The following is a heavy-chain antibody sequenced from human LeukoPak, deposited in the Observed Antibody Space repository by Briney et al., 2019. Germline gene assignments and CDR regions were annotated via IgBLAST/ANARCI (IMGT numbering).Heavy chain of an antibody. J-gene: IGHJ4*02. CDR2: IIPILGIA. Sequence: EASVKVSCKASGYTFINHGISWVRQAPGQGLEWMGRIIPILGIANYAQKFQGRVTITADKSTSTAYMELSSLRSEDTAVYYCARDPDILTGYYDRIFDYWGQGTLVTVSS. CDR3: ARDPDILTGYYDRIFDY. CDR1: GYTFINHG. D-gene: IGHD3-9*01. V-gene: IGHV1-69*04.